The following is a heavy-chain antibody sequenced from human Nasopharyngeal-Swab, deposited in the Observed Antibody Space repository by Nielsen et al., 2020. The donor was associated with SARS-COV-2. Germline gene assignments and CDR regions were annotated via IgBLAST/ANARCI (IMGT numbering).Heavy chain of an antibody. D-gene: IGHD2-8*01. J-gene: IGHJ4*02. Sequence: WVRQAPGQRLEWMGWINAGNGNTKYSQKFQGRVTITRDTSASTAYMELSSLRSEDTAVYYCARMVYAHHFDYWGQGTLVTSPQ. V-gene: IGHV1-3*01. CDR3: ARMVYAHHFDY. CDR2: INAGNGNT.